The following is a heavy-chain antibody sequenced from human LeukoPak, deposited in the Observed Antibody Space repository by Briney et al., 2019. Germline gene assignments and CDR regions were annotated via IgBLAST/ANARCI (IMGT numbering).Heavy chain of an antibody. Sequence: GGSLRLSCAASGFTVSSNYMSWVRQAPGKGLEWVSVIYSGGSTYYADSVKGRFTISRDNSKNTLYLQMNSLRAEDTAVYYCVGQLSAAGTNYFDYWGQGTLVTVSS. CDR3: VGQLSAAGTNYFDY. D-gene: IGHD6-13*01. CDR1: GFTVSSNY. V-gene: IGHV3-66*04. CDR2: IYSGGST. J-gene: IGHJ4*02.